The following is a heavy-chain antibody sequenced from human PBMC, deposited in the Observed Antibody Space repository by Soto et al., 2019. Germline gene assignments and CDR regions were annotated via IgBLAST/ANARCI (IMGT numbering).Heavy chain of an antibody. CDR2: ISGSGGST. D-gene: IGHD5-12*01. J-gene: IGHJ3*02. CDR1: GFTFSSYA. Sequence: EVQLLESGGGLVQPGGSLRLSCAASGFTFSSYAMSWVRQAPGKGLEWVSAISGSGGSTYYADSVKGRFTISRDNSKNTLYLQMNSLRAEDTAVYYCTKSKWLRLEDHDAFAIWGQGTIVTVAA. V-gene: IGHV3-23*01. CDR3: TKSKWLRLEDHDAFAI.